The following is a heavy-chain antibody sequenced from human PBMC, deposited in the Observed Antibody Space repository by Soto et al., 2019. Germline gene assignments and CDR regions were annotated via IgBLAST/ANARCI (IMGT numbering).Heavy chain of an antibody. CDR3: ARDRPRSGSYYNPPQYHYGLDV. D-gene: IGHD3-10*01. CDR1: GLTFSSYP. J-gene: IGHJ6*02. Sequence: GGSLRLSCTASGLTFSSYPMHWVRQAPGKGLEWVAAISYDGSNKFYADSVKGRFSISSDNSKNTLYLQMNSLRTEDTAVYYCARDRPRSGSYYNPPQYHYGLDVWGQGTTVTVSS. CDR2: ISYDGSNK. V-gene: IGHV3-30-3*01.